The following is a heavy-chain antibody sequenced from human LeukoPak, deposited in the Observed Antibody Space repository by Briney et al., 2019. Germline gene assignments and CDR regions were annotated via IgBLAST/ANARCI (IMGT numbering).Heavy chain of an antibody. CDR1: GGSFSGYY. V-gene: IGHV4-34*01. CDR2: INHSGST. Sequence: SETLSLTCAVYGGSFSGYYWSWIRQPPGKGLEWIGEINHSGSTNYNPSLKSRVTISVDTSKNQFSLKLSSVTAADTAVYCCARGRPYMRGLYYFDYWGQGTLVTVSS. J-gene: IGHJ4*02. D-gene: IGHD3-10*01. CDR3: ARGRPYMRGLYYFDY.